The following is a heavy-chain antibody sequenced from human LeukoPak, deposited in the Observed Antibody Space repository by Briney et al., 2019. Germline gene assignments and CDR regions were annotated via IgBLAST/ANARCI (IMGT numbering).Heavy chain of an antibody. CDR2: IKTDGSST. V-gene: IGHV3-74*01. CDR3: ARRSI. Sequence: PGGSLRLSLAAAGFTFSSYRTHSVRQAPGKGLVWVSRIKTDGSSTSYADSVKGRFTISRDNAKNMLYLQMNSLRAEDTAVYYCARRSIWGQGTLVTVSS. CDR1: GFTFSSYR. J-gene: IGHJ4*02.